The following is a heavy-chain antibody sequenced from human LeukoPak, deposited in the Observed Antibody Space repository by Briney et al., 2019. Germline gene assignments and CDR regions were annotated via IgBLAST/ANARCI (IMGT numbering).Heavy chain of an antibody. D-gene: IGHD4-23*01. CDR1: GYTFTSYG. V-gene: IGHV1-18*01. J-gene: IGHJ4*02. CDR3: QIRRWLARLCDY. Sequence: LRASVKVSCKASGYTFTSYGISWVRQAPGQGLEWMGWISAYNGNTNYAQKLQGRVTMTTDTSTSTVYMELSSLRSEDTAVYYCQIRRWLARLCDYWGQGTLVTVSS. CDR2: ISAYNGNT.